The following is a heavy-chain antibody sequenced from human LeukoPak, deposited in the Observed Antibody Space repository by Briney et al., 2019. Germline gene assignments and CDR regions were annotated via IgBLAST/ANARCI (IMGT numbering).Heavy chain of an antibody. CDR1: GGSISSSSYY. D-gene: IGHD1-26*01. CDR3: VRVSWEHYFTF. J-gene: IGHJ4*02. Sequence: SETLSLTCTVSGGSISSSSYYWGWISQPPGKGLEWIGSIYHSGSTFYNPSLKSRVTISVDTSKNQFSLKLSSVTAADTALYYCVRVSWEHYFTFWGQGTLVTVSS. V-gene: IGHV4-39*07. CDR2: IYHSGST.